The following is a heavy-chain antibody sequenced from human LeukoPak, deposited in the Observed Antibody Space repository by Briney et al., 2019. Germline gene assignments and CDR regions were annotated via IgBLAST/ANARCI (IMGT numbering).Heavy chain of an antibody. CDR2: IRSKANSYAT. CDR3: AKDPPGRSVAGNFDY. CDR1: GFTFSGSA. D-gene: IGHD6-19*01. V-gene: IGHV3-73*01. Sequence: GGSLRLSCAASGFTFSGSAMHWVRQASGKGLEWVGRIRSKANSYATAYAESVKGRFTISRDDSKNTAYLQMNSLRAEDTAVYYCAKDPPGRSVAGNFDYWGQGTLVTVSS. J-gene: IGHJ4*02.